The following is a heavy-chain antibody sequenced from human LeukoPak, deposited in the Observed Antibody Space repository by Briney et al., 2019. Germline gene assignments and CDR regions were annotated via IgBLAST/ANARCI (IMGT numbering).Heavy chain of an antibody. D-gene: IGHD1-26*01. CDR2: ISGSGGST. Sequence: PGGSLRLSCAASGFTFSSYAMSWVRQAPGKGLEWVSAISGSGGSTYYADSVKGRFTISRDNSKNTLYLQMNSLRDEDTAVYYCAKGSVGATTVEYFQHWGQGTLVTVSS. V-gene: IGHV3-23*01. CDR3: AKGSVGATTVEYFQH. J-gene: IGHJ1*01. CDR1: GFTFSSYA.